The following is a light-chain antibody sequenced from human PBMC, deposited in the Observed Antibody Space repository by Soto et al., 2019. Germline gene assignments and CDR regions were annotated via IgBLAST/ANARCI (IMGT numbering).Light chain of an antibody. Sequence: EIVLTQSPATLSLSPGERATLSCRASQSVSSYLAWYQQQPGQAPRLLIYDAFNRATVIPARFSGSGSGTDFTLTISSLEPEDSAVYYCQKRSNLPLTFGGGTKVEIK. V-gene: IGKV3-11*01. CDR1: QSVSSY. CDR2: DAF. CDR3: QKRSNLPLT. J-gene: IGKJ4*01.